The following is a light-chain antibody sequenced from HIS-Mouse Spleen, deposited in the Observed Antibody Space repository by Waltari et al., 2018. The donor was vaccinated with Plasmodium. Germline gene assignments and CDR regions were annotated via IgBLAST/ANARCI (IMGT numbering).Light chain of an antibody. CDR2: DAS. J-gene: IGKJ4*01. CDR3: QQYDNLPLT. CDR1: QDISNY. Sequence: DIQMTQSPSSLYASVGDRVTITCQASQDISNYLNWYQHKPGKAPKLLIYDASNLETGVPSRFSGSGSGTDFTFTISSLQPEDIATYYCQQYDNLPLTFGGGTKVEIK. V-gene: IGKV1-33*01.